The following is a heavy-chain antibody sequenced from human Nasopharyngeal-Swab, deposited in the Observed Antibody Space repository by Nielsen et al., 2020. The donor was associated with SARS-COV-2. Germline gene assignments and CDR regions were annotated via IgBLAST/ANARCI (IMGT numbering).Heavy chain of an antibody. D-gene: IGHD5-12*01. CDR3: ARGDIVATIDWGVHFDY. V-gene: IGHV7-4-1*02. CDR1: GYTFTSYD. J-gene: IGHJ4*02. Sequence: ASVKVSCKASGYTFTSYDINWVRQAPGQGLEWMGWINTNTGNPTYAQGFTGRFVFSLDTSVSTAYLQISSLKAEDTAVYYCARGDIVATIDWGVHFDYWGQGTLVTVSS. CDR2: INTNTGNP.